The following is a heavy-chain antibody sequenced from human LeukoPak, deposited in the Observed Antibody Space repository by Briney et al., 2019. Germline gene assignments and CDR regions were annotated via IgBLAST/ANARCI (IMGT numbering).Heavy chain of an antibody. V-gene: IGHV3-64*01. CDR1: GFTFSTSP. D-gene: IGHD3-10*01. CDR2: ITTDGGST. Sequence: GGSLRLSCAASGFTFSTSPMRWVRQAPGKGLEYVSAITTDGGSTYYANSVKGRFTISRDNSKNTLYLQMGSLRAEDTAVYYCARDNRRSGGSGSWAAFDIWGQGTMVTVSA. CDR3: ARDNRRSGGSGSWAAFDI. J-gene: IGHJ3*02.